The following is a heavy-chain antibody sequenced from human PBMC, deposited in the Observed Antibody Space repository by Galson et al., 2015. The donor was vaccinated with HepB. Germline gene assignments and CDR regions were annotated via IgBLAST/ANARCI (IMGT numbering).Heavy chain of an antibody. CDR2: IWYDGSNK. J-gene: IGHJ4*02. CDR1: GFTFSSYG. V-gene: IGHV3-33*01. D-gene: IGHD6-19*01. Sequence: SLRLSCAASGFTFSSYGMHWVRQAPGKGLEWVAVIWYDGSNKYYADSVKGRFTISRDNSKNTLYLQMNSLRAEDTAVYYCARGKDSSGWYSEGGFDYWGQGTLVTVSS. CDR3: ARGKDSSGWYSEGGFDY.